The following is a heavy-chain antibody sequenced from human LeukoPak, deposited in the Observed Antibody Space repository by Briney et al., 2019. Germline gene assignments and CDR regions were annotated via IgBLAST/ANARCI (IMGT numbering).Heavy chain of an antibody. J-gene: IGHJ6*02. V-gene: IGHV1-69*13. Sequence: ASVKVSCKAPGGSFVRYAVSWVRQAPGQGLEWMGGIVPILGTANYAQKFQGRVTITADESTSTAYMELSSLRSEDTAVYYCAREGVDIVATIIGYYYYGMDVWGQGTTVTVSS. D-gene: IGHD5-12*01. CDR3: AREGVDIVATIIGYYYYGMDV. CDR2: IVPILGTA. CDR1: GGSFVRYA.